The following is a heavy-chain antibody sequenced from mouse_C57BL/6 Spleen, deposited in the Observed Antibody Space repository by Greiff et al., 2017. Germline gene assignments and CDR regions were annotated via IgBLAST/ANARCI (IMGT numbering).Heavy chain of an antibody. D-gene: IGHD1-1*01. CDR3: VITTVVPYYFDY. CDR2: IDPDTGGT. J-gene: IGHJ2*01. Sequence: VQLQQSGAELVRPGASVTLSCPASGYTFTDYEMHWVKQTPVHGLEWIGAIDPDTGGTAYNQTFKGKAILAAAKSSSTAYMEFRSLTCEDSAVYYCVITTVVPYYFDYWGQGTTLTVSS. CDR1: GYTFTDYE. V-gene: IGHV1-15*01.